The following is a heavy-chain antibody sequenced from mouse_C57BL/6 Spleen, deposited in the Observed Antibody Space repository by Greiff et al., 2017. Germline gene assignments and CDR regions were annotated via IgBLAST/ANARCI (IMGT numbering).Heavy chain of an antibody. CDR2: IWSGGST. CDR3: AKGRGFAY. V-gene: IGHV2-4*01. CDR1: GFSLTSYG. Sequence: VQVVESGPGLVQPSQSLSITCTVSGFSLTSYGVHWVRQPPGKGLEWLGVIWSGGSTDYNAAFISRLSISKDNSKSQVFFKMNSLQADDTAIYYCAKGRGFAYWGQGTLVTVSA. J-gene: IGHJ3*01.